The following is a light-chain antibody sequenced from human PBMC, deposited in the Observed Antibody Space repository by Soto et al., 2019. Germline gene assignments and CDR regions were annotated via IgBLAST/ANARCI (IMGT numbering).Light chain of an antibody. CDR3: QQYGNAPFT. CDR1: QSVSSSY. CDR2: GAS. V-gene: IGKV3-20*01. J-gene: IGKJ3*01. Sequence: EIVLTQSPGTLSFSPGERATLTCRASQSVSSSYLAWFQQKPGQAPRLLIYGASSRATGIPDRFSGSGSGTDFNLPISRLEPEEFAVYYCQQYGNAPFTFGPGTKVDIK.